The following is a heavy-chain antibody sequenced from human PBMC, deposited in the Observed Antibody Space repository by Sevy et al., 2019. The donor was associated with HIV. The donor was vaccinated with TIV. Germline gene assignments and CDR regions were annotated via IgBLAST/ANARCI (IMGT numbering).Heavy chain of an antibody. CDR1: GYTFTSYG. J-gene: IGHJ3*01. CDR3: ARVHHAYQLLAPKPHDAFDV. Sequence: ASVKVSCKASGYTFTSYGISWVRQAPGQGLEWMGWISAYNGNTNYAQKLQGRVTMTTDTSTSTAYMGLRSLRSDDTAVYYCARVHHAYQLLAPKPHDAFDVWGQGTMVTVSS. V-gene: IGHV1-18*01. CDR2: ISAYNGNT. D-gene: IGHD2-2*01.